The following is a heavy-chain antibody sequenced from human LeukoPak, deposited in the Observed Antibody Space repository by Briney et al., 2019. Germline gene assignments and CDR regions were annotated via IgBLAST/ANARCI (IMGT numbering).Heavy chain of an antibody. Sequence: GGSLRLSCAASGFTFSSYPMSWVRQAPGKGLEWVSIISTDSTYTFYAHSVKGRFTISRDNSKDTLYLQMNSLRAEDTAVYYCAKDPATLSSGWSGYYYYGMDVWGQGTTVTVSS. CDR2: ISTDSTYT. D-gene: IGHD6-19*01. CDR3: AKDPATLSSGWSGYYYYGMDV. V-gene: IGHV3-23*01. J-gene: IGHJ6*02. CDR1: GFTFSSYP.